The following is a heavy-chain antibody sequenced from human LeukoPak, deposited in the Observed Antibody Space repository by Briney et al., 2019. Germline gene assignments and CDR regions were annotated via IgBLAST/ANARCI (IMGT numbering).Heavy chain of an antibody. CDR3: ARGYSNYLYYFDY. J-gene: IGHJ4*02. Sequence: ASVKVSCKASGYTFTSYDINWVRQATGQGLEWMGWMNPNSGNTGYAQKFQGRVTMTRNTSISTAYMELSSLRSEDTAVYYCARGYSNYLYYFDYWSQGTLVTVSS. D-gene: IGHD4-11*01. CDR2: MNPNSGNT. CDR1: GYTFTSYD. V-gene: IGHV1-8*01.